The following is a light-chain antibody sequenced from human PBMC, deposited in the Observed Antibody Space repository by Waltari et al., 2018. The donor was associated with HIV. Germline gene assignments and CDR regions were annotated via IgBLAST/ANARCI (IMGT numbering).Light chain of an antibody. Sequence: DIVMTQSPLSLPVTPGEPASISCRSSQSLLHSNGYSYLDWYLQKPGQSPQLLIYLGSNRASGVPDRFSGSGSGKDFTLKISRVEAEDAGMYYCMQGRQTPQVTFGGGTKVEIK. CDR2: LGS. CDR3: MQGRQTPQVT. V-gene: IGKV2-28*01. J-gene: IGKJ4*01. CDR1: QSLLHSNGYSY.